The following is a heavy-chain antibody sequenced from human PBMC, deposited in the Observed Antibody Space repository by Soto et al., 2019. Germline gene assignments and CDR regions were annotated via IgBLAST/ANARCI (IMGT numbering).Heavy chain of an antibody. Sequence: GGSLRLSCAASGFTFSSYAMSWVRQAPGKGLEWVSAISGSGGSTYYADSVKGRFTISRDNAKNSLYLQMNSLRAEDTAVYYCARSPSMTKVSLDYWGQGTLVTVSS. CDR1: GFTFSSYA. CDR3: ARSPSMTKVSLDY. CDR2: ISGSGGST. J-gene: IGHJ4*02. V-gene: IGHV3-23*01. D-gene: IGHD4-17*01.